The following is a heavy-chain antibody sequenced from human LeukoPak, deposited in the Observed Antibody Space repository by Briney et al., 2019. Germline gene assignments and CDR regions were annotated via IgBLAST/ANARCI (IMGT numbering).Heavy chain of an antibody. CDR1: GYSFISYW. J-gene: IGHJ3*01. V-gene: IGHV5-51*01. Sequence: GDSLRTSCQASGYSFISYWIGWVRQMPGKRLEWMGIIYPGDSDTKYSPSLQGQVTFSADKVSNTAYLQWSSLKSSDTAMYYCAREMGSGSRVSFDVWGQGTMVTVSS. CDR3: AREMGSGSRVSFDV. CDR2: IYPGDSDT. D-gene: IGHD2-8*01.